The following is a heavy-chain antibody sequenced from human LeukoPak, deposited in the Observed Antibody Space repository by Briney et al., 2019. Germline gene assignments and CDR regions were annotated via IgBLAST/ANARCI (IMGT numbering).Heavy chain of an antibody. V-gene: IGHV4-28*03. CDR2: TYYSGST. CDR3: ARDLKSGSYWGDYYYYGMDV. CDR1: GYSISSSNY. D-gene: IGHD1-26*01. J-gene: IGHJ6*02. Sequence: SDTLSLTCAVSGYSISSSNYWVWIRQPPGKGLEWIGYTYYSGSTNYNPSLKSRVTISVDTSKNQFSLNLSSVTAADTAVYYCARDLKSGSYWGDYYYYGMDVWGQGTTVTVSS.